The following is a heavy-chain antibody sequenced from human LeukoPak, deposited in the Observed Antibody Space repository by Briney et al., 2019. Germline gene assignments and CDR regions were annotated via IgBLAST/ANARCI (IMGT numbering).Heavy chain of an antibody. Sequence: PGGSLRLSCAASGFTFSSHWMHWVRQDPGKGLVWVSRIKGDASSTSYADSVKGRFTISRDNAKNTLYLQMNSLRAEDTAVNYCVREGVGPPPLDDWGQGTQVTVSS. CDR2: IKGDASST. J-gene: IGHJ4*01. V-gene: IGHV3-74*01. CDR3: VREGVGPPPLDD. D-gene: IGHD1-26*01. CDR1: GFTFSSHW.